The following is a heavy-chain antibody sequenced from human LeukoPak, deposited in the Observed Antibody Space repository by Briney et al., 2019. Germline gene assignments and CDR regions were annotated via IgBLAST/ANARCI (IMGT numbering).Heavy chain of an antibody. CDR3: ARNQYYYDSSGYTGMFDP. V-gene: IGHV1-69*04. D-gene: IGHD3-22*01. CDR1: GGTFSSYA. CDR2: IIPILGIA. J-gene: IGHJ5*02. Sequence: GASVKVSCKASGGTFSSYAISWVRQAPGQGLEWMGRIIPILGIANYAQKFQGRVTITADKSTSTAYMELSSLRSEDTAVYYCARNQYYYDSSGYTGMFDPWGQGTLVTVSS.